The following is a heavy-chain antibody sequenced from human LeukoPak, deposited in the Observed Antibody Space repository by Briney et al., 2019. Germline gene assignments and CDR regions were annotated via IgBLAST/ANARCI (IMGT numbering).Heavy chain of an antibody. J-gene: IGHJ3*02. CDR2: ISVYNGNT. CDR3: ASPYCSGGTCYAHDAFDI. CDR1: GYTFTSYG. D-gene: IGHD2-15*01. Sequence: ASVKVSCKASGYTFTSYGISWVRQALGQGLEWMGWISVYNGNTNYAQKLQGRVTMTTDTSTSTAYMELRSLRSDDTAVYYCASPYCSGGTCYAHDAFDIWGQGTMVTVSS. V-gene: IGHV1-18*01.